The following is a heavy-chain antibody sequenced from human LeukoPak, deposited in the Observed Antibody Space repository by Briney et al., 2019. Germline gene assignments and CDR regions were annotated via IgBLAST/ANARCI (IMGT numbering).Heavy chain of an antibody. CDR2: IYYTGSS. CDR3: ARRAAGYGYITL. J-gene: IGHJ4*02. CDR1: GGSTSSYY. Sequence: PSETLSLTCTVSGGSTSSYYWSWIRQPPGKGLEWIGYIYYTGSSNYNPSLKSRVTISVDTSKNQFSLKLTSVTAADTAVYFCARRAAGYGYITLWGQGTLVTVSS. V-gene: IGHV4-59*08. D-gene: IGHD5-18*01.